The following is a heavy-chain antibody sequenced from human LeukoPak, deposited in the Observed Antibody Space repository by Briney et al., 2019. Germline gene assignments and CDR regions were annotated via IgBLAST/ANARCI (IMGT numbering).Heavy chain of an antibody. CDR1: GFTFSSYS. V-gene: IGHV3-21*01. Sequence: GGSLRLSCAASGFTFSSYSMNWVRQAPGKGLEWVSSISSSSSYIYYADSVKGRFTISRDNAKNSLYLQMNSLRAEDTAVYYCARDLSGSWYGGYYYYMDVWGKGTTVTVSS. CDR3: ARDLSGSWYGGYYYYMDV. CDR2: ISSSSSYI. J-gene: IGHJ6*03. D-gene: IGHD6-13*01.